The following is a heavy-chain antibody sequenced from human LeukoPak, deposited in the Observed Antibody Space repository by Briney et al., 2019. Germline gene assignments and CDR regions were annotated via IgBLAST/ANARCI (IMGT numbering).Heavy chain of an antibody. J-gene: IGHJ5*02. V-gene: IGHV4-30-4*08. CDR3: ARAPLYGGHADWFDP. Sequence: SQTLSLTCTVSGGSISSGDYYWSWIRQPPGKGLEWIGYIYYSGSTYYNPSLKSRVTISVDTSKNQFSLKLSSVTAADTAVYYCARAPLYGGHADWFDPWGQGTLVTVSS. CDR2: IYYSGST. CDR1: GGSISSGDYY. D-gene: IGHD4-23*01.